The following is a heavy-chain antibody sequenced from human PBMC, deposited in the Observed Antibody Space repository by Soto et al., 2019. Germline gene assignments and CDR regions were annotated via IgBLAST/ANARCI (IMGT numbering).Heavy chain of an antibody. CDR1: GFTFSSYA. CDR3: ARDSSGWGLDY. V-gene: IGHV3-13*01. CDR2: IGRAGDT. J-gene: IGHJ4*02. D-gene: IGHD6-19*01. Sequence: EVQLVESGGGLVQPGGSLRLSCAASGFTFSSYAFHWVRQAPGKGLEWVSAIGRAGDTHYPGSVRGRFTISRENAKNSLYLQMNSLRDGDTAVYYCARDSSGWGLDYWGQGTLVTVSS.